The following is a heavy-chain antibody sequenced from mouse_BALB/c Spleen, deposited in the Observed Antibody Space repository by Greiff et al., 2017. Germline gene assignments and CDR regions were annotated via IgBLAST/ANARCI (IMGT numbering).Heavy chain of an antibody. J-gene: IGHJ2*01. D-gene: IGHD2-10*02. CDR2: ISSGGGST. CDR1: GFAFSSYD. CDR3: ARKKYGNYFDY. Sequence: EVKLVESGGGLVKPGGSLKLSCAASGFAFSSYDMSWVRQTPEKRLEWVAYISSGGGSTYYPDTVKGRFTISRDNAKNTLYLQMSSLKSEDTAMYYCARKKYGNYFDYGGQGTTLTVSS. V-gene: IGHV5-12-1*01.